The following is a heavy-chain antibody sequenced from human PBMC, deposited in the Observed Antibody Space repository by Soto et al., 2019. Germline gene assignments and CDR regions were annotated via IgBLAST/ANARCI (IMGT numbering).Heavy chain of an antibody. J-gene: IGHJ6*02. CDR3: AREVVGIAAAGISYYYGMDV. CDR1: GFTFSSYA. D-gene: IGHD6-13*01. CDR2: ISYDGSNK. Sequence: SLRLSCAASGFTFSSYAMHWVRQAPGKGLEWVAVISYDGSNKYYADSVKGRFTISRDNSKNTLYLQMNSLRAEDTAVYYCAREVVGIAAAGISYYYGMDVWGQGTTVTVSS. V-gene: IGHV3-30-3*01.